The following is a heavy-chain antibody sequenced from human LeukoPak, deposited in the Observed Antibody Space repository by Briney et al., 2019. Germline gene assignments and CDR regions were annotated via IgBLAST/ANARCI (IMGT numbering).Heavy chain of an antibody. CDR2: IHYTGST. CDR3: ARSGGGTWLGSFDY. J-gene: IGHJ4*01. D-gene: IGHD2-15*01. Sequence: SETLSLTCTVSGYSISSGYYWGWIRQPPGKGLEWIGTIHYTGSTYYNPSLKSRVTISLDTSKNQFSLKLSSVTAADTAVYCARSGGGTWLGSFDYWGQGTLVTVSS. CDR1: GYSISSGYY. V-gene: IGHV4-38-2*02.